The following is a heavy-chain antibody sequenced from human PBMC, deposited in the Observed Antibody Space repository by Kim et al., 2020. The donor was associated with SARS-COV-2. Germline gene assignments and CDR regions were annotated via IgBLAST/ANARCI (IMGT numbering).Heavy chain of an antibody. CDR1: GGSISSSSYY. J-gene: IGHJ4*02. CDR3: ARRIAAAGTKFDY. V-gene: IGHV4-39*01. D-gene: IGHD6-13*01. Sequence: SETLSLTCTVSGGSISSSSYYWGWIRQPPGKGLEWIGSIYYSGSTYYNPSLKSRVTISVDTSKNQFSLKLSSVTAADTAVYYCARRIAAAGTKFDYWGQGTLVTVSS. CDR2: IYYSGST.